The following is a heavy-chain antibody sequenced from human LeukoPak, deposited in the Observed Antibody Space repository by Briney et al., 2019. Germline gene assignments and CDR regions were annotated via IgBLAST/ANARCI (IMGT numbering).Heavy chain of an antibody. CDR2: ISSSSGSI. D-gene: IGHD1-14*01. Sequence: GGSLRLSCAASGXTFSSYNVNWVRQAPGKGLEWVSYISSSSGSIYYADSVKGRFTISRDNAKNSLYLQMNSLRDEDTAVYYCARASGRPGYFDYWGQGTLVTVSS. CDR3: ARASGRPGYFDY. J-gene: IGHJ4*02. V-gene: IGHV3-48*02. CDR1: GXTFSSYN.